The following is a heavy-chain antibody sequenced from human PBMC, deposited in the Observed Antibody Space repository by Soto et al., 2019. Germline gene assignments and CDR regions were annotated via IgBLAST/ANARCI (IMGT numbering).Heavy chain of an antibody. D-gene: IGHD6-19*01. J-gene: IGHJ4*02. CDR2: ISYDGSNR. CDR3: AKDRSEWLAFDY. Sequence: QVQLVESGGGVVQPGRSLRLSCAASGFTFSSYGMHWVRQAPGKGLEWVAVISYDGSNRYYADSVKGRVTISRDNSKNTLYLQMNSLRAEDTAVYYCAKDRSEWLAFDYWGQGTLVTVSS. CDR1: GFTFSSYG. V-gene: IGHV3-30*18.